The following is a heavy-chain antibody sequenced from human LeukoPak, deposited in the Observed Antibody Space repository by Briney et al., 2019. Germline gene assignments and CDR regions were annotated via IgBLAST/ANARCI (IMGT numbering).Heavy chain of an antibody. CDR1: GFSFSTFT. Sequence: PGGSLRLSCEASGFSFSTFTMNWVRQAPGKGLEWVSSISFSGSYIYYADSMKGRFTISRDNSKNTLYLQMNSLRAEDTAVYYCVRDDDRPDNGLDYWGQGTLVTVSS. V-gene: IGHV3-21*01. J-gene: IGHJ4*02. CDR3: VRDDDRPDNGLDY. D-gene: IGHD3-22*01. CDR2: ISFSGSYI.